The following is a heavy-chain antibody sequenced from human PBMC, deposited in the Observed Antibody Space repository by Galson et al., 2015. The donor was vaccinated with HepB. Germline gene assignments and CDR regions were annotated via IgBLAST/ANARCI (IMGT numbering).Heavy chain of an antibody. CDR2: ISWNSGSI. D-gene: IGHD1-26*01. Sequence: SLRLSCAASGFTFDDYAMHWVRQAPGKGLEWVSGISWNSGSIGYADSVKGRFTISRDNAKNSLYLQMNSLRAEDTALYYCAKVLYSGSYGAFDIWGQGTTVTVSS. CDR1: GFTFDDYA. V-gene: IGHV3-9*01. J-gene: IGHJ3*02. CDR3: AKVLYSGSYGAFDI.